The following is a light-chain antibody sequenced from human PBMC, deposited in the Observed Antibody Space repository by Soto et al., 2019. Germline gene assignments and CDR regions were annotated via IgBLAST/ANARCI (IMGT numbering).Light chain of an antibody. Sequence: DIQMTQSPSTLSASVGDRVTITCRASQSVTTWLAWYQQKPGKAPKLLIYKASNLESGLPSRFTGSGSGTEFTLTISSLQSDDFATYYCQQYSTYPITFRQGTRLENK. CDR1: QSVTTW. V-gene: IGKV1-5*03. CDR2: KAS. J-gene: IGKJ5*01. CDR3: QQYSTYPIT.